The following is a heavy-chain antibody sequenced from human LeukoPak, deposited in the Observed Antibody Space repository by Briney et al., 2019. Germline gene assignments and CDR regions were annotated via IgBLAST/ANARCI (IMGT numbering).Heavy chain of an antibody. D-gene: IGHD6-13*01. V-gene: IGHV1-69*13. CDR2: IIPIFGTA. CDR3: ARSAYSSSWPNSHAFDI. CDR1: GGTFSSYA. Sequence: GASVKVSCKASGGTFSSYAISWVRQAPGQGLEWMGGIIPIFGTANYAQKFQGRVTITADESTSTAYMELSSLRSEDTAVYYCARSAYSSSWPNSHAFDIWDQGTMVTVSS. J-gene: IGHJ3*02.